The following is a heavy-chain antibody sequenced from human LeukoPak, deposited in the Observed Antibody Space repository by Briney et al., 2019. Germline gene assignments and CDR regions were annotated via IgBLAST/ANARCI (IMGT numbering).Heavy chain of an antibody. CDR1: GDSINIDY. CDR2: IYSTGST. V-gene: IGHV4-59*01. J-gene: IGHJ4*02. Sequence: SETLSLTCTVSGDSINIDYWMWIRQPPGKGLEWIGYIYSTGSTDYIPSLKSRDTISIDTSWNRFALKLNAVTAADTAIYYCARGSGYDGSRTWGRETRVSVSS. D-gene: IGHD5-12*01. CDR3: ARGSGYDGSRT.